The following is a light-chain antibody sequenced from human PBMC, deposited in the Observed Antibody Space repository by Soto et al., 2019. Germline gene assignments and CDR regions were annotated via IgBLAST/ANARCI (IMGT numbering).Light chain of an antibody. CDR3: HQRQSWPRT. V-gene: IGKV3-11*01. CDR2: QTS. J-gene: IGKJ1*01. Sequence: DIVLTQSPATLSSFPGDRVTLSCRASQYINTRLAWYQHRPGQAPRLLIYQTSIRAAGIPARFSASGSGTDFTLTISDVQPEDVALYYCHQRQSWPRTFGQGTKVDI. CDR1: QYINTR.